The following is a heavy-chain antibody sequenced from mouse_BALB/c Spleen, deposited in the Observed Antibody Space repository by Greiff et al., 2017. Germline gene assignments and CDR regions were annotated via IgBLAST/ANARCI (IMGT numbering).Heavy chain of an antibody. CDR3: AREGFITTAGFAY. CDR1: GYAFSSYW. CDR2: IYPGDGDT. V-gene: IGHV1-80*01. Sequence: VQLQQSGAELVRPGSSVKISCKASGYAFSSYWMNWVKQRPGQGLEWIGQIYPGDGDTNYNGKFKGKATLTADKSSSTAYMQLSSLTSEDSAVYFCAREGFITTAGFAYWGQGTLVTVSA. J-gene: IGHJ3*01. D-gene: IGHD1-2*01.